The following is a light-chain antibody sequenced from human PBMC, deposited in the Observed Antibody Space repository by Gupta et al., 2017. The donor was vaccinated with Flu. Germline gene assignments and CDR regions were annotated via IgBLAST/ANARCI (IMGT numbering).Light chain of an antibody. CDR2: DAS. Sequence: PATLSLSPRDTATLSCSASQSVSYYLSYYQQNPGQAPRLLICDASSRATGIPSRFSGSWCGTYFTLTISIQDPEDFAFYYCQHRSNWPWTFGQGTKVEIK. CDR1: QSVSYY. V-gene: IGKV3-11*01. J-gene: IGKJ1*01. CDR3: QHRSNWPWT.